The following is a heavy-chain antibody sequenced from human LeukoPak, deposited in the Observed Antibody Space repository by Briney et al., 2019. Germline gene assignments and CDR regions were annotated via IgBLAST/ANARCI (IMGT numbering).Heavy chain of an antibody. J-gene: IGHJ4*02. CDR3: ARGRGIAQWLAHYYFDY. CDR2: INHSGST. D-gene: IGHD6-19*01. Sequence: GSLRLSCTASGFTFGDYAMNWFRQLPGKGLEWIGEINHSGSTNYNPSLKSRVTISVDTSKNQFSLKLSSVTAADTAVYYCARGRGIAQWLAHYYFDYWGQGTLVTVSS. CDR1: GFTFGDYA. V-gene: IGHV4-34*01.